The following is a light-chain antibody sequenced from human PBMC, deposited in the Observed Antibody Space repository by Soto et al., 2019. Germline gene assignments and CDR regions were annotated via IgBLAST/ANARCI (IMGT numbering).Light chain of an antibody. Sequence: DIQMSQSPSTLSASVGDRVTITCRASQSISSWLAWYQQKPGKAPKLLIYKASSLESGVPSRFSGSGSGTEFTLTISSLKPDDFAIYYCQQYNNFPYTFGQGNKLESK. CDR2: KAS. V-gene: IGKV1-5*03. CDR1: QSISSW. CDR3: QQYNNFPYT. J-gene: IGKJ2*01.